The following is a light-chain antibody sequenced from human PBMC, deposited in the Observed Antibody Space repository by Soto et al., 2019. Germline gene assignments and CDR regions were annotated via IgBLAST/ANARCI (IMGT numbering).Light chain of an antibody. J-gene: IGKJ1*01. V-gene: IGKV1-39*01. CDR3: QQSYSTPPT. Sequence: DIQMTQSPSSLSASVGDRVTITCRASQSISSSLNWYQQKPRKAHKXLIYAASSLQSGVPSRFSGSGSGTDVTITISSLQPEDFETYYCQQSYSTPPTFGQGTKVDIK. CDR2: AAS. CDR1: QSISSS.